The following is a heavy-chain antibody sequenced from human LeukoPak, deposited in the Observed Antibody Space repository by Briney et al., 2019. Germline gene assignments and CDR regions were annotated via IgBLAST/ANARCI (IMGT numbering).Heavy chain of an antibody. CDR3: AKAPVTTCRGAYCYPFDY. J-gene: IGHJ4*02. V-gene: IGHV3-48*03. CDR2: ISSSGSTI. Sequence: PGGSLTLSCAASGFTFSSYEMNWVRQAPGKGLEWVSYISSSGSTIYYADSVKGRFTISRDNAKNSLYLQMNRLRPEDAAVYYCAKAPVTTCRGAYCYPFDYWGQGTLVTVSS. CDR1: GFTFSSYE. D-gene: IGHD2-21*01.